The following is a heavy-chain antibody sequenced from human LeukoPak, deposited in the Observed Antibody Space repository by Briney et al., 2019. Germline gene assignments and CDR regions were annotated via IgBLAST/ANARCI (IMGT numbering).Heavy chain of an antibody. D-gene: IGHD3-3*01. CDR3: ARAPLSSAYLHYYSMDV. Sequence: PSETLSLTCTVSGGSISSSTDSWGWIRQPPGKGLEWIGSIYYSGSSYYKVSLKSRVTISVDTSNNQFSLKLSSVTAADTALYYCARAPLSSAYLHYYSMDVWGKGTTVTVSS. J-gene: IGHJ6*03. V-gene: IGHV4-39*07. CDR2: IYYSGSS. CDR1: GGSISSSTDS.